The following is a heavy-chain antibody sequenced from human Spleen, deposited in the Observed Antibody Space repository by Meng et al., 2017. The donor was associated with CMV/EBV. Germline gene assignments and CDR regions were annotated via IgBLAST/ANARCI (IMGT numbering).Heavy chain of an antibody. CDR3: ASMKITVFGVVTFETASYNWFDP. CDR2: VYYTGST. V-gene: IGHV4-61*08. J-gene: IGHJ5*02. D-gene: IGHD3-3*01. CDR1: GGSVSSGGSY. Sequence: SETLSLTCTVSGGSVSSGGSYWSWIRQPPGKGPEWIGYVYYTGSTNYNPSLKSRVSISVDTSNNQFSLKLRSVTAADTAVYYCASMKITVFGVVTFETASYNWFDPWGQGTLVTVSS.